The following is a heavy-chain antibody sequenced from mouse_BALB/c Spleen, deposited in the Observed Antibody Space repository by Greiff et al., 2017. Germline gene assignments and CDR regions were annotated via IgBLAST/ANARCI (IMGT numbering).Heavy chain of an antibody. Sequence: EVKLVESGGGLVKPGGSLKLSCAASGFTFSSYAMSWVRQTPEKRLEWVASISSGGSTYYPDSVKGRFTISRDNARNILYLQMSSLRSEDTAMYYCARHYYGSSYWYFDVWGAGTTVTVSS. CDR3: ARHYYGSSYWYFDV. V-gene: IGHV5-6-5*01. D-gene: IGHD1-1*01. J-gene: IGHJ1*01. CDR2: ISSGGST. CDR1: GFTFSSYA.